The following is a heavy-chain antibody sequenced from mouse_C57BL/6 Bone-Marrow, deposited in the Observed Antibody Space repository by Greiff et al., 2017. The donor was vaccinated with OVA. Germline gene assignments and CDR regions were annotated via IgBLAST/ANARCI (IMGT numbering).Heavy chain of an antibody. CDR2: ISDGGSYT. CDR1: GFTFSSYA. Sequence: EVHLVESGGGLVKPGGSLKLSCAASGFTFSSYAMSWVRQTPEKRLEWVATISDGGSYTYYTDNVKGRFTISRDNAKNNLYLQMSHLKSADTAMYYCARERPHSSGYDWYFDVWGTGTTVTVSS. D-gene: IGHD3-2*02. V-gene: IGHV5-4*01. CDR3: ARERPHSSGYDWYFDV. J-gene: IGHJ1*03.